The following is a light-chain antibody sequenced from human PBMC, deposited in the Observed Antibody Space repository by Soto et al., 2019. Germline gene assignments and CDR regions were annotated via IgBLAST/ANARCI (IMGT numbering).Light chain of an antibody. CDR2: AAS. J-gene: IGKJ4*01. Sequence: DIQMTQSPSSLYASVGDRVTITCRASQSISSYLNWYQQKPGKAPKLLIYAASSLQSGVPSRFSGSGSGTDVTLTISSLQPENFATYYCQQSYSTLGLGGVTKVAIK. CDR3: QQSYSTLG. V-gene: IGKV1-39*01. CDR1: QSISSY.